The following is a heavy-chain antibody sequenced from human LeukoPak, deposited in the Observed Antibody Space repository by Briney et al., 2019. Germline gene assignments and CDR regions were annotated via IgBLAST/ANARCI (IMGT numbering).Heavy chain of an antibody. Sequence: KPGGSLRLSCAASGFTFSNAWRSWVRQAPGKGLEWVGRIKSKTDGGTTDYAAPVKGRFTISRDDSKNPLYLQMNSLKTEDTAVYYCTTLEQQLAPFDYWGQGTLVTVSS. J-gene: IGHJ4*02. D-gene: IGHD6-13*01. CDR3: TTLEQQLAPFDY. V-gene: IGHV3-15*01. CDR2: IKSKTDGGTT. CDR1: GFTFSNAW.